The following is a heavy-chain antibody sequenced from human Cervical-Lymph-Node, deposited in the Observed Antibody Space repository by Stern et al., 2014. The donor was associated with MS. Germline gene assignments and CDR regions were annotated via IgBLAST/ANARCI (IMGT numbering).Heavy chain of an antibody. CDR2: INPSGST. J-gene: IGHJ4*02. D-gene: IGHD3-3*01. CDR3: AREITIFGVEHRHGAFDY. V-gene: IGHV1-46*01. Sequence: VHLVESGAEVKKPGASVKVSCKASGYNFTTYYMNWVRQAPGQGLEWMGIINPSGSTSYAQKFQGRVTMTRDTSTSTVHMELSSLRSEDTAVYYCAREITIFGVEHRHGAFDYWGQGTLVTVSS. CDR1: GYNFTTYY.